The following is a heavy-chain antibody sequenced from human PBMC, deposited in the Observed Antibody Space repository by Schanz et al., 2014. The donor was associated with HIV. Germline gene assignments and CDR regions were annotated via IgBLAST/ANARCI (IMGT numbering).Heavy chain of an antibody. J-gene: IGHJ6*02. CDR2: DIGSGGIT. V-gene: IGHV3-23*04. CDR1: GFTFSGYA. D-gene: IGHD6-13*01. Sequence: VQLVESGGGVVQPGRSLRLSCAASGFTFSGYAMTWVRQAPGKGLEWVSTDIGSGGITYYADSVRRRFTISRDNSKNTLFLQMNSLRAEDTAVYYCARTTIAAPGTEYYYGMDVWGQGTTVTVSS. CDR3: ARTTIAAPGTEYYYGMDV.